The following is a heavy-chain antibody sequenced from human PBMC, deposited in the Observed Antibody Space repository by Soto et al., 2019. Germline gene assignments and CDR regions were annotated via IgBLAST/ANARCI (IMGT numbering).Heavy chain of an antibody. CDR3: ARSSDSSGYYYYYGMDV. V-gene: IGHV3-72*01. CDR1: GFTFSDHY. Sequence: GGSLRLSCAASGFTFSDHYMDWVRQAPGKGLEWVGRTRNKANSYTTEYAASVKGRFTISRDDSKNSLYLQMNSLKTEDTAVYYCARSSDSSGYYYYYGMDVWGQGTTVTVSS. J-gene: IGHJ6*02. D-gene: IGHD3-22*01. CDR2: TRNKANSYTT.